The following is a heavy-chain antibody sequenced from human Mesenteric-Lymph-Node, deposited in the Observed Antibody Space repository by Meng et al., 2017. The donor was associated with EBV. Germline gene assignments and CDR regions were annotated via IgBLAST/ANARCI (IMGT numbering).Heavy chain of an antibody. CDR3: ARGHARIYNNGWASVFEY. J-gene: IGHJ4*02. CDR2: ISVPNGDS. V-gene: IGHV1-18*01. D-gene: IGHD6-19*01. CDR1: VYTVTKYG. Sequence: QAPPGQSAPEVKTPEASVNVPCKTSVYTVTKYGLCWLRQAPGQGLEWMGCISVPNGDSDYAQELQGRVTMTTDTSTNTAYMELRSLRSDDTAVYYCARGHARIYNNGWASVFEYWGQGTLVTVSS.